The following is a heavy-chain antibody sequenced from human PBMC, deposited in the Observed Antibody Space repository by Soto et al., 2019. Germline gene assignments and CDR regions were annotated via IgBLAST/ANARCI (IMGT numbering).Heavy chain of an antibody. CDR1: GGSVSGANYY. CDR3: ARVERGTATTVVDAFDI. Sequence: QVQLQQWGAGLLKPSETLSLTCAVYGGSVSGANYYWSWIRQPPGKGLEWIGEMSHSGGTHFNPSLQSRVTRSVDTSTNQFSLKLSSVTAADTALYYCARVERGTATTVVDAFDIWGPGTMVTVSS. V-gene: IGHV4-34*01. J-gene: IGHJ3*02. CDR2: MSHSGGT. D-gene: IGHD1-1*01.